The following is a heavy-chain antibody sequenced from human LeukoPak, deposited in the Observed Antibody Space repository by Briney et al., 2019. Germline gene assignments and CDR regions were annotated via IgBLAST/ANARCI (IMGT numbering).Heavy chain of an antibody. CDR3: ARPRQWHRNDAFDI. J-gene: IGHJ3*02. D-gene: IGHD6-19*01. CDR2: INPGASDT. Sequence: GESLKISCNGSGYSFTTYWIGWVRQMPGKGLEWMGIINPGASDTRYSPSFQGQVTISADQSISTAHLQWSSLKASDTAMYYCARPRQWHRNDAFDIWGQGTMVTVSS. CDR1: GYSFTTYW. V-gene: IGHV5-51*01.